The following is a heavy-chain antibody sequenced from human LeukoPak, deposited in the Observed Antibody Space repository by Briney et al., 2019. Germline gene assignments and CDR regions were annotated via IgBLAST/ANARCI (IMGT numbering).Heavy chain of an antibody. V-gene: IGHV3-11*01. CDR3: ARSIAAAGYLHYYYYYMDV. Sequence: IPGGSLRLSCAASGFTFSDYYMSWIRQAPGKGLEWVSNISSSGSTIYYADSVKGRFTISRDNAKNSLYLQMNSLRAEDTAVYYCARSIAAAGYLHYYYYYMDVWGKGTTVTVSS. D-gene: IGHD6-13*01. CDR1: GFTFSDYY. CDR2: ISSSGSTI. J-gene: IGHJ6*03.